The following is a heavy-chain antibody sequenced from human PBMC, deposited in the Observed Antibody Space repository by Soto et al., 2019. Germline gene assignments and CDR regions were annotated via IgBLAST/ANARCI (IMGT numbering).Heavy chain of an antibody. J-gene: IGHJ4*02. CDR3: ARVDSSGYYYVIDY. D-gene: IGHD3-22*01. V-gene: IGHV2-26*01. CDR1: GFSLSNARMG. CDR2: IFSNDEE. Sequence: GSGPTLVNPTETLTLTCTVSGFSLSNARMGVSWIRQPPGKALEWLAHIFSNDEESYSTSLKSRLTISKDTSKSQVVLTMTNMDPVDTATYYCARVDSSGYYYVIDYWGQGTLVTVTS.